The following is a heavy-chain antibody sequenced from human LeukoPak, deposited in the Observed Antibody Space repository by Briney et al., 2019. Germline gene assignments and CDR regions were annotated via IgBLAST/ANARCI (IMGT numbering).Heavy chain of an antibody. J-gene: IGHJ5*02. CDR2: INHSGST. D-gene: IGHD6-6*01. CDR1: GGSFSGYY. Sequence: PSETLSLTCAVYGGSFSGYYWSWIRQPPGKGLEWIGEINHSGSTNYNPSLKSRVTISVDTSKNQFSLKLSSVTAADTAVYYCAREKGSSAHYNWFDPWGQGTLVTVSS. CDR3: AREKGSSAHYNWFDP. V-gene: IGHV4-34*01.